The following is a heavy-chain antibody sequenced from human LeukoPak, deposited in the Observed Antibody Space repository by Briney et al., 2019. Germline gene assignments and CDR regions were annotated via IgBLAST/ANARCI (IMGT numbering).Heavy chain of an antibody. CDR3: AKVAKYYYGPETYYFFEQ. D-gene: IGHD3-10*01. J-gene: IGHJ4*02. V-gene: IGHV3-7*01. Sequence: GGSLRLSCATSGFIFSSQWMRWVAHAPGNGLEWLAKIKEDGSENYYVDSVRGRFTISRDNGKNSLYLQMNSLRVEDTAVYYCAKVAKYYYGPETYYFFEQWGQGTPVTASS. CDR2: IKEDGSEN. CDR1: GFIFSSQW.